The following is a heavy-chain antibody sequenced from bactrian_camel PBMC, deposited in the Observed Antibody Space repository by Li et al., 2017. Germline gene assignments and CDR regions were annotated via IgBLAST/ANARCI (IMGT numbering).Heavy chain of an antibody. Sequence: QVQLVESGGDSVQPGGSLRLSCVASGNTGWPNFMGWFRQSPGKEREAVATIYIMGRNTYYADSVMGRFTISQDNAKNTVYLQMNSLKPEDTAMYYCAAGLSVPNVPNLALETRRYRYWGQGTQVTVS. CDR3: AAGLSVPNVPNLALETRRYRY. D-gene: IGHD1*01. J-gene: IGHJ4*01. CDR1: GNTGWPNF. CDR2: IYIMGRNT. V-gene: IGHV3-2*01.